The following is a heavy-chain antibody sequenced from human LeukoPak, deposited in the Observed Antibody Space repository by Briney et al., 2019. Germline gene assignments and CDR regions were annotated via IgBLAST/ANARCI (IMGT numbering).Heavy chain of an antibody. D-gene: IGHD6-13*01. CDR2: ISYDGSNK. Sequence: GGSLRLYCAASGFTFSSYGMHWVRQATGKGLEWVAVISYDGSNKYYADSVKGRFTISRDNSKNTLYLQMNNLRAEDTAVYYCAKDGSKSSWYSVALSLDYWGQGTLVTVSS. CDR1: GFTFSSYG. J-gene: IGHJ4*02. V-gene: IGHV3-30*18. CDR3: AKDGSKSSWYSVALSLDY.